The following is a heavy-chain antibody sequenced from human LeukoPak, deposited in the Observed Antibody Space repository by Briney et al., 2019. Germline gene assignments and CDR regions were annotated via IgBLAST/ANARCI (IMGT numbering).Heavy chain of an antibody. J-gene: IGHJ4*02. Sequence: GGSLRLSCAASGFTFSNAWMSWVRQAPGKGLEWVGRIKSKTDGGTTDYAAPVKGRFTISRDDSKNTLYLQMNSLKTEDTAVYYCARDSDRNWGSIDYWGQGTLVTVSS. CDR1: GFTFSNAW. CDR3: ARDSDRNWGSIDY. D-gene: IGHD7-27*01. V-gene: IGHV3-15*01. CDR2: IKSKTDGGTT.